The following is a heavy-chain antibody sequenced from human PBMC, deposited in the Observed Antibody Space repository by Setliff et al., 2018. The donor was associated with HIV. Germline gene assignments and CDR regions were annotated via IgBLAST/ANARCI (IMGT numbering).Heavy chain of an antibody. D-gene: IGHD3-3*01. J-gene: IGHJ4*02. CDR1: GIILTDAW. CDR2: IWYDGNNK. CDR3: ARVRGRGYYTLLYYFDD. V-gene: IGHV3-33*08. Sequence: PGGSLRLSCTTSGIILTDAWMNWVRRAPGKGLEWVAVIWYDGNNKYYADSVKGRFTISRDNSKNTLYLQMNSLRAEDTAVYYCARVRGRGYYTLLYYFDDWGQGTLVTVSS.